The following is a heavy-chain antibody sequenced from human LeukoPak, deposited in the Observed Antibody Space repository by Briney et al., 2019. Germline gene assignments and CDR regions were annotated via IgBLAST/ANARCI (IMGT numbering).Heavy chain of an antibody. CDR2: IKQDGNEK. V-gene: IGHV3-7*01. J-gene: IGHJ5*02. D-gene: IGHD2-2*01. CDR3: ARVGLGYCSSTSCHNWFDP. Sequence: PGGSLRLSCAASGFTFSSYWMNWVRQAPGKGLEWVANIKQDGNEKLYVDSVKGRFTISRDNAKNSLYLQMNSLRAEDTAVYYCARVGLGYCSSTSCHNWFDPWGQGTLVTVSS. CDR1: GFTFSSYW.